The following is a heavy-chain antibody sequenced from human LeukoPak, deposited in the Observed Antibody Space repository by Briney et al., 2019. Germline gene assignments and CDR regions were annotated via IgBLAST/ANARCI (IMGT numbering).Heavy chain of an antibody. CDR3: AREFGRFGESGAFDI. CDR1: GYSISSGYY. V-gene: IGHV4-38-2*02. J-gene: IGHJ3*02. Sequence: PSETLSLTCPVSGYSISSGYYWGWIRQPPGKGLEWIGSIYHSGSTSYNPSLKSRVTISVDTSKSQFSLNLSSVTAADTAMYYCAREFGRFGESGAFDIWGQGTMVTVSS. D-gene: IGHD3-10*01. CDR2: IYHSGST.